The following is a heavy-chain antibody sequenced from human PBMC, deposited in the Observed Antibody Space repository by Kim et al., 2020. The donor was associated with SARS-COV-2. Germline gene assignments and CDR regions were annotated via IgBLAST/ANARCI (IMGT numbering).Heavy chain of an antibody. CDR2: INWDGDNS. Sequence: GGSLRLSCAASGFTFEDYGMGWVRQVPGKGLEWVASINWDGDNSGYAHSLEGRFTISRDNANNLLYLKMNRLRVEDTALYYCVKITPKLRYFNWPTGAFDVWGRGTMVSVSS. V-gene: IGHV3-20*04. CDR3: VKITPKLRYFNWPTGAFDV. D-gene: IGHD3-9*01. J-gene: IGHJ3*01. CDR1: GFTFEDYG.